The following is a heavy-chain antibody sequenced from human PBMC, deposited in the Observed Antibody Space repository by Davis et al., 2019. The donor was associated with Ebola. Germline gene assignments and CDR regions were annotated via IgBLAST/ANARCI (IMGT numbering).Heavy chain of an antibody. J-gene: IGHJ5*02. CDR3: ARDEGP. CDR1: GGSISNYY. Sequence: MPSETLSLTCTVSGGSISNYYWSWIRQPPGKGLEWIGYIYHSGSTYYNPSLKSRVTISVDRSKNQFSLKLSSVTAADTAVYYCARDEGPWGQGTLVTVSS. CDR2: IYHSGST. V-gene: IGHV4-59*12.